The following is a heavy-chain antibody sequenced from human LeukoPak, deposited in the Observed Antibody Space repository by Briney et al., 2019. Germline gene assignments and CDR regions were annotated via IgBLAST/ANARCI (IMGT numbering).Heavy chain of an antibody. Sequence: PSETLSLTCTVSGGSISSTSYYWDWIRQPPGKGLEWIGSIYYRGSTYYNPSLKSRVTISVDTSKNQFSLKLTSVTAADTAVYYCATDVRFTSPYFDSWGQGTLVTVSS. D-gene: IGHD2-2*01. V-gene: IGHV4-39*07. J-gene: IGHJ4*02. CDR2: IYYRGST. CDR1: GGSISSTSYY. CDR3: ATDVRFTSPYFDS.